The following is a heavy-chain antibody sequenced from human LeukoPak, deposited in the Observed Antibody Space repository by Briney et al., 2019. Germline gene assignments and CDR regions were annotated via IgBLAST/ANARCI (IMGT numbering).Heavy chain of an antibody. D-gene: IGHD3-16*01. CDR1: GYSFTSYW. J-gene: IGHJ6*02. V-gene: IGHV5-51*01. Sequence: GESLKISCKGSGYSFTSYWIGWVRQMPVKGLEWMGIIYPGDSDTRYSPSFQGQVTISADKSISTAYLQWSSLKASDTAMYYCARRVWDPYYYYYGMDVWGQGTTVTVSS. CDR3: ARRVWDPYYYYYGMDV. CDR2: IYPGDSDT.